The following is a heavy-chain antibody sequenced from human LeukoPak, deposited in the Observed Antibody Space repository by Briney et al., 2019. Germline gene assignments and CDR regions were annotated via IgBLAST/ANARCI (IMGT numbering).Heavy chain of an antibody. Sequence: PGGSLRLSCAASGFTFSGSAMHWVRQASGKGLEWVGRIRSKANSYATAYAASVIGRFTISRDDSKNTTFLQMDSLKTEDTAVYYCICSTLGFWGQETLVTVSS. CDR1: GFTFSGSA. CDR2: IRSKANSYAT. J-gene: IGHJ4*02. V-gene: IGHV3-73*01. CDR3: ICSTLGF. D-gene: IGHD3-16*01.